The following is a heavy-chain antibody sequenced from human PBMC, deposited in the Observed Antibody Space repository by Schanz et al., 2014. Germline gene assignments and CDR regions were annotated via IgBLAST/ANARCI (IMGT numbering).Heavy chain of an antibody. D-gene: IGHD3-10*01. CDR2: VHPGGST. CDR3: AKGRFGELSAFDI. J-gene: IGHJ3*02. V-gene: IGHV3-66*01. Sequence: EVQLLESGGGLVQPGGSLRLSCAASGFTFSSHWMHWVRQAPGKGLEWVSFVHPGGSTYYPDSVKGRFTISRDSSKNTLYLQMNSLRPEDTAIYYCAKGRFGELSAFDIWGQGTMVTGSS. CDR1: GFTFSSHW.